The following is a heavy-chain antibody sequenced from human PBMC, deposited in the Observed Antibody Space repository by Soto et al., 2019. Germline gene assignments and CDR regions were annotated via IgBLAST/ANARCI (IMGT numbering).Heavy chain of an antibody. J-gene: IGHJ5*02. V-gene: IGHV3-53*01. CDR3: ARHVWLES. Sequence: PGGSLRLSCAGSGFDVSSNSMNWVRQAPGKGLEWLSLIHSDGNTKYADSVKGRSTISRDSSENTVYLQMTSLRAEDTAVYYCARHVWLESWGQGTLVTVSS. CDR2: IHSDGNT. CDR1: GFDVSSNS. D-gene: IGHD5-12*01.